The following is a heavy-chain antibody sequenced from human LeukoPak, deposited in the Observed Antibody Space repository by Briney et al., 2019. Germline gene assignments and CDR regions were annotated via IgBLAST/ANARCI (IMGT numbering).Heavy chain of an antibody. CDR3: AIVAPPRYYYGSGSYEGAFDI. CDR1: GFTFSSSW. CDR2: IKQDGSEK. V-gene: IGHV3-7*01. Sequence: PGGSLSLSCAASGFTFSSSWMSWVRQAPGKGLEWVANIKQDGSEKYYVDSVKGRFTISRENAKNSLYLQMNSLRAEDTAVYYCAIVAPPRYYYGSGSYEGAFDIWGQGTMVTVSS. D-gene: IGHD3-10*01. J-gene: IGHJ3*02.